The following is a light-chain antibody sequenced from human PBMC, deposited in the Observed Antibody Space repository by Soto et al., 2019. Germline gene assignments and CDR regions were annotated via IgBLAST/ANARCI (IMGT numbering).Light chain of an antibody. J-gene: IGKJ1*01. V-gene: IGKV1-5*01. CDR2: DVS. CDR3: QHYNSYSEA. CDR1: QTVERW. Sequence: DIQMTPSPSTLSGSVGDRVTISCRASQTVERWLAWYQQKPGKAPKLLISDVSSLERGVPSRFSGSGSATEFTLTISGLQSDDFATYYCQHYNSYSEAFGQGTKVDI.